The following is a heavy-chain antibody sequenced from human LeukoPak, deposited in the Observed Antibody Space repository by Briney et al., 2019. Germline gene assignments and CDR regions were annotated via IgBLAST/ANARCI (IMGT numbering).Heavy chain of an antibody. Sequence: ASETLSLTCAVYGGSFSGYYWSWIRQPPGKGLEWIGEINHSGSTNYNPSLKSRVTISVDTSKNQFSLKLSSVTAADTAVYYCARDPGYYGSGSDYYFDYWGQGTLVTVSS. J-gene: IGHJ4*02. CDR3: ARDPGYYGSGSDYYFDY. D-gene: IGHD3-10*01. CDR1: GGSFSGYY. V-gene: IGHV4-34*01. CDR2: INHSGST.